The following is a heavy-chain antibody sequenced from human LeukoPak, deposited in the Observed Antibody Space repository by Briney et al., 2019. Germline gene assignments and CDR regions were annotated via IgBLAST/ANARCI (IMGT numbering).Heavy chain of an antibody. CDR1: GGSISSYY. J-gene: IGHJ4*02. V-gene: IGHV4-4*07. CDR3: AKRAWLRGPYYFDY. Sequence: SETLSLTCTVSGGSISSYYWSWIRQPAGKGLEWIGRIYTSGSTNYNPSLKSRVTMSVDTSKNQFSLKLSSVTAADTAVYYCAKRAWLRGPYYFDYWGQGTLVTVSS. D-gene: IGHD5-12*01. CDR2: IYTSGST.